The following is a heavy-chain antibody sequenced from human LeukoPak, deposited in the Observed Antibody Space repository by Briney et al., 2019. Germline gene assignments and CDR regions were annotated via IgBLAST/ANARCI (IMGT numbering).Heavy chain of an antibody. J-gene: IGHJ4*02. Sequence: GGSLRLSCAASGFTFSSYAMHWVRQAPGKGLEWVAVISYDGSNKYYADSVKGRFTISRDNSKNTLYLQMNSLRAEDTAVYYCAKGGYYYPLDYWGQGTLVTVSS. CDR1: GFTFSSYA. V-gene: IGHV3-30-3*01. CDR3: AKGGYYYPLDY. D-gene: IGHD3-22*01. CDR2: ISYDGSNK.